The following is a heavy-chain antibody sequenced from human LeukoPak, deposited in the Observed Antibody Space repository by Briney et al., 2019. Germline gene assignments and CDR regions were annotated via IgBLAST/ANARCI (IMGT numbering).Heavy chain of an antibody. CDR2: INHSGST. V-gene: IGHV4-34*01. J-gene: IGHJ5*02. Sequence: SETLSLTSAVYGGSFSGYYWSWIRQPPGKGLEWIGEINHSGSTNYNPSLKSRVTISVDTSKNQFSLKLSSVTAADTAVYYCAKVAGATSNPWGQGTLVTVSS. D-gene: IGHD1-26*01. CDR3: AKVAGATSNP. CDR1: GGSFSGYY.